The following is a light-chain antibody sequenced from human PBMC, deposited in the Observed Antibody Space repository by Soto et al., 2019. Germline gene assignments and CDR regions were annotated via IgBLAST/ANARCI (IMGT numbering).Light chain of an antibody. Sequence: EILMTQSPATLSVSPGERATLSCRASQSVNSNLAWYQQKPGQAPRLLIYGASTRASGVPDRFSGSGSGTEFTLTISSLQSEDFAVYFCQQYDNWPLFGQGTKVDIK. V-gene: IGKV3-15*01. CDR2: GAS. CDR1: QSVNSN. CDR3: QQYDNWPL. J-gene: IGKJ1*01.